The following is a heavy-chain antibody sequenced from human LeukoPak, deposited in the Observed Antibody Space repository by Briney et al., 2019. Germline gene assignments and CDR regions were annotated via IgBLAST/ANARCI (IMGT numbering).Heavy chain of an antibody. V-gene: IGHV3-23*01. CDR3: ARAQTWDYGGTLDY. CDR1: GFTFSSYA. CDR2: ISGRGVST. D-gene: IGHD4-23*01. Sequence: GGSLRLSCAASGFTFSSYALNWVRQAPGKGLEWVSTISGRGVSTYYADSVKGRFTISRDNSKNTLYLQMNSLRAEDTAVYYCARAQTWDYGGTLDYWGQGTLVTVSS. J-gene: IGHJ4*02.